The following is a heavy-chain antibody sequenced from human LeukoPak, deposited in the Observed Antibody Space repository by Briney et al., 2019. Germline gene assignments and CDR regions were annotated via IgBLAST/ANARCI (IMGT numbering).Heavy chain of an antibody. J-gene: IGHJ4*02. CDR2: IYYSGST. Sequence: SETLSLTCTVSGGSISSSSYYWGWIRQPPGKGLEWIGSIYYSGSTYYNPSLKSRVTISVDTSKNQFSLKLSSVTAADTAVYYCAREVGGYSYGHWGQGTLVTVSS. V-gene: IGHV4-39*07. D-gene: IGHD5-18*01. CDR3: AREVGGYSYGH. CDR1: GGSISSSSYY.